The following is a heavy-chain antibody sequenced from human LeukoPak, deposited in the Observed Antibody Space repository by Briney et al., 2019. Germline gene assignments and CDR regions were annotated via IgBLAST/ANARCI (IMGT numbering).Heavy chain of an antibody. CDR3: AELGITMIGGV. D-gene: IGHD3-10*02. V-gene: IGHV3-21*01. Sequence: GGSLRLSCAASGFTFSSYSMNWVRQAPGKGLEWVSSISSGSSYIDYADSVKGRFTMSRDDPKNSMYLQMNSLRAEDTAVYYCAELGITMIGGVWGKGTTVTIPS. CDR2: ISSGSSYI. CDR1: GFTFSSYS. J-gene: IGHJ6*04.